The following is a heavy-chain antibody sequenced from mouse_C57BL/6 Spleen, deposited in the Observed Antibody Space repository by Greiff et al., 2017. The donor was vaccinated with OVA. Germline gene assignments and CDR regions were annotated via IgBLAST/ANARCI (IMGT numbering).Heavy chain of an antibody. D-gene: IGHD2-3*01. V-gene: IGHV1-52*01. Sequence: VKLQQPGAELVRPGSSVKLSCKASGYTFTSYWMHWVKQRPIQGLEWIGNIDPSDSETHYNQKFKDKATLTVDKSSSTAYMQLSSLTSEDSAVYYCARYDGQGAMDYWGQGTSVTVSS. CDR3: ARYDGQGAMDY. J-gene: IGHJ4*01. CDR2: IDPSDSET. CDR1: GYTFTSYW.